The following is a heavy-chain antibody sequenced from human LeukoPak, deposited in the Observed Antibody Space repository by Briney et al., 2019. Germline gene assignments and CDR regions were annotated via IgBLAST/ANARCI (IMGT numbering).Heavy chain of an antibody. D-gene: IGHD3-22*01. CDR2: ISSSGSTI. Sequence: GGSLRLSCAASGFTFSSYEINWVRQAPGKGLEWVSYISSSGSTIYYADSVKGRFTISRDNAKNSLYLQMNSLRAEHTAVYYCARDSYYYDSSGYYYDYWGQGTLVTVSS. CDR3: ARDSYYYDSSGYYYDY. CDR1: GFTFSSYE. V-gene: IGHV3-48*03. J-gene: IGHJ4*02.